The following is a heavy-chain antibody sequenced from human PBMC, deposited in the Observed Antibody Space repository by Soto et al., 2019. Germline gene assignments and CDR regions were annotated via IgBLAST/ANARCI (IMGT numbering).Heavy chain of an antibody. D-gene: IGHD1-7*01. CDR1: GGSISSGDYY. Sequence: SETLSLTCTVSGGSISSGDYYWSWIRQPPGKGLEWIGYIYYSGSTYYNPSLKSRVTISVDTSKNQFSLKLSSVTAADTAVYYRDRMGYPATREELGMDLWGQGTTVTVSS. J-gene: IGHJ6*02. CDR3: DRMGYPATREELGMDL. V-gene: IGHV4-30-4*01. CDR2: IYYSGST.